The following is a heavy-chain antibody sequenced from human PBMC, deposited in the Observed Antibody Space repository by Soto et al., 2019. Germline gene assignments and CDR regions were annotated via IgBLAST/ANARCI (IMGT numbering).Heavy chain of an antibody. J-gene: IGHJ3*02. Sequence: GGSLRLSCTASGFTFGDYAMSWFRQAPGKGLEWVGFIRSKAYGGTTEYAASVKGRFTISRDDSKSIAYLQMNSLKTEDTAVYYCTRGGPRLIAAVGYQDAFDIWGQGTMVTVS. CDR3: TRGGPRLIAAVGYQDAFDI. CDR2: IRSKAYGGTT. CDR1: GFTFGDYA. V-gene: IGHV3-49*03. D-gene: IGHD6-13*01.